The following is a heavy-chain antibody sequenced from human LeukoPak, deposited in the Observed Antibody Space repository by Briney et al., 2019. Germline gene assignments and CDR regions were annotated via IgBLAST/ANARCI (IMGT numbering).Heavy chain of an antibody. D-gene: IGHD3-22*01. CDR3: ARAGDSSAYCRNAMDC. V-gene: IGHV4-39*07. CDR1: GGSMTSSSYY. Sequence: PETLSLTCTVSGGSMTSSSYYWGWIRQPPGKGLEWIGSIYYRGSTYYNPSLRSRITMSLDTSKSQFSLKLSSVTAADTAVYYCARAGDSSAYCRNAMDCWGQGTLVTVSS. CDR2: IYYRGST. J-gene: IGHJ4*02.